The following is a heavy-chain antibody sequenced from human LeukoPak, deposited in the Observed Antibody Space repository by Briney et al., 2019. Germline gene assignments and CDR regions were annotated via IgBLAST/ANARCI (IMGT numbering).Heavy chain of an antibody. Sequence: GGSLRLSCAASGFTFSTYAMTWVRQAPGKGLEWVSAISGSGGSTYYADSVKGRFTISRDNSKNTLYLQMNSLRAEDTAVYYCAKDPPVADSGWSVYWGQGTLVTVSS. CDR3: AKDPPVADSGWSVY. D-gene: IGHD3-22*01. J-gene: IGHJ4*02. CDR1: GFTFSTYA. V-gene: IGHV3-23*01. CDR2: ISGSGGST.